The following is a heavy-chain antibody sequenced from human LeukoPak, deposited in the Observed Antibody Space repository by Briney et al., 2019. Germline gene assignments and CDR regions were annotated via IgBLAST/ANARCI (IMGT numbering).Heavy chain of an antibody. J-gene: IGHJ4*02. CDR3: ARPVAGDIDY. CDR2: IRYDGDNE. CDR1: GFTFTTYW. V-gene: IGHV3-30*02. D-gene: IGHD6-19*01. Sequence: GESLRLSCAASGFTFTTYWMSWVRQAPGKGLEWVAFIRYDGDNEYYTDSVKGRFTISRDKSKNTLYLQMNSLRAEDTAVYYCARPVAGDIDYWGQGTLVTVSS.